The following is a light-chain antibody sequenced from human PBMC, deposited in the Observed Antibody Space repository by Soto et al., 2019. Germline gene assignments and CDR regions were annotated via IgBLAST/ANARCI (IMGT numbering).Light chain of an antibody. CDR1: QTISSW. V-gene: IGKV1-5*03. Sequence: DIQMTPSNSTLSGSVGYRVTITCRASQTISSWLAWYQQKPGKAPKLLIYKASTLKSGVPSRFSGSGSGTEFTLTISSLQPDDFATYYCQQYNSYSQTFGQGSIVDVK. CDR3: QQYNSYSQT. J-gene: IGKJ1*01. CDR2: KAS.